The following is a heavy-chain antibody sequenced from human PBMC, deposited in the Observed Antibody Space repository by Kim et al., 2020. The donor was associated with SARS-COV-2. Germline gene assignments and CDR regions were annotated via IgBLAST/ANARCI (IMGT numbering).Heavy chain of an antibody. V-gene: IGHV4-39*01. CDR3: ARHFTIFGVATETNDAFDV. CDR1: GGSISTSSYY. D-gene: IGHD3-3*01. CDR2: IYYTGST. Sequence: SETLSLTCTVSGGSISTSSYYWGWIRQPPGKGLEWIGSIYYTGSTYYSNPSLQSRLIISVDTSKNQFSLKLSSVTATDTAVYYCARHFTIFGVATETNDAFDVWGQGTLVTASS. J-gene: IGHJ3*01.